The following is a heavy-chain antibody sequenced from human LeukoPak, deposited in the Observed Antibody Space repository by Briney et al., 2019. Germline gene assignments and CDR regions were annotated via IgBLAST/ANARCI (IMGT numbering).Heavy chain of an antibody. D-gene: IGHD1-26*01. Sequence: GGSLRLSCAASGFTFSAYGIHWVRQAPGKGLEWVALIWYDGRNKYYADSVKGRFTISRDNSKNTLYLQMNSLRAEDTAVYYCARDTPILGGSYWDYWGQGTLVTVSS. CDR1: GFTFSAYG. CDR2: IWYDGRNK. V-gene: IGHV3-33*01. CDR3: ARDTPILGGSYWDY. J-gene: IGHJ4*02.